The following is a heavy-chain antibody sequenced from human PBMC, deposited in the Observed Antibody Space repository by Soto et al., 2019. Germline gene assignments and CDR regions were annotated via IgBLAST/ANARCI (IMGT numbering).Heavy chain of an antibody. CDR2: INPSGGGT. CDR3: VRDATGSPQTYVWGSHFDY. Sequence: ASVKVSCKASGYTFATYYMQWVRQAPGQGLEWMGIINPSGGGTIYAQKFQGRVTMTRDTSTSTVYMELSSLTSEDTAVYYCVRDATGSPQTYVWGSHFDYWGQGTPVTVSS. D-gene: IGHD3-16*01. V-gene: IGHV1-46*01. CDR1: GYTFATYY. J-gene: IGHJ4*02.